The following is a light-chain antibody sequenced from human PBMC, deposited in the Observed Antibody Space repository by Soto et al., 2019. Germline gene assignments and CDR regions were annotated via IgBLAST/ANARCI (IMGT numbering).Light chain of an antibody. CDR3: QQYNSYPWT. Sequence: DIQMTQSPSTLSASVGDRVTITCRASQSISSWLAWYQQKPGKSPKHLIYKASSLESGVPSRFNGSGSGTEFTLTISSLQPDDFATYFCQQYNSYPWTFGQGTKVEIK. CDR2: KAS. J-gene: IGKJ1*01. CDR1: QSISSW. V-gene: IGKV1-5*03.